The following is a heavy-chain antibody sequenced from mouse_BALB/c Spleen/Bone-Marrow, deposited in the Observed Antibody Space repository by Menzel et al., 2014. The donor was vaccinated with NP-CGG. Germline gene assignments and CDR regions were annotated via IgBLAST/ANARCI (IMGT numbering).Heavy chain of an antibody. J-gene: IGHJ2*01. D-gene: IGHD2-14*01. V-gene: IGHV1-14*01. CDR3: GRDYYRGSFDY. CDR1: GYKFTSYV. Sequence: VQLQQSGPELVKPGASVKMSCKASGYKFTSYVMLWVKQKPGQGLEWIGYINPYNDVTTYNEKFKGKASLTSDKSSSTDYMELSSLTSDDSAVYYCGRDYYRGSFDYWGQGTTLTVSS. CDR2: INPYNDVT.